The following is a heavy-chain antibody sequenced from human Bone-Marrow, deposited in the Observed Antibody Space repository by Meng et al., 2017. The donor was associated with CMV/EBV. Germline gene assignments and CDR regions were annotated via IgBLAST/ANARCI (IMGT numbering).Heavy chain of an antibody. Sequence: GGSLRLSCAASGLIVSSNYMSWVRQAPGKGLERVSIIYTGGYTYYADSVKGRFTISRDNSKNTLYLQMNSLRAEDTAVYYCAKFRGGIYYVYYFDYWGQGTLVTVSS. J-gene: IGHJ4*02. V-gene: IGHV3-53*01. CDR2: IYTGGYT. CDR1: GLIVSSNY. D-gene: IGHD1-26*01. CDR3: AKFRGGIYYVYYFDY.